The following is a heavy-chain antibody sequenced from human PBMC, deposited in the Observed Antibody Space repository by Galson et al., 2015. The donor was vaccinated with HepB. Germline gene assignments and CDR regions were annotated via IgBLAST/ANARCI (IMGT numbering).Heavy chain of an antibody. D-gene: IGHD3-3*01. Sequence: SLRLSCAAAGFIFTHYGMHWGRQAPGKGLEWAAVIWYDGSKKYYADSVKGRFTISRDNSKNTLYLQMNSLRAEDTAVYYCARGLIWSGPPYHYGLDVWGQGTTVTVSS. CDR3: ARGLIWSGPPYHYGLDV. CDR1: GFIFTHYG. CDR2: IWYDGSKK. V-gene: IGHV3-33*01. J-gene: IGHJ6*02.